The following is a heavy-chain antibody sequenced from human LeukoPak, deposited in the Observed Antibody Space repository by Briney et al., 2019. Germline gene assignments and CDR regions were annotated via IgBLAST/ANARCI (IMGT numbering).Heavy chain of an antibody. Sequence: ASVKVSCKASGYTFTDFLIHWVRQAPGQGLEWVASINPNSGDTNVARRFRGRVAMTRDTSITTAYMVLTRLNSDDTAVYYCARGLIPLSNWFDPWGKGTVVIVSS. CDR2: INPNSGDT. J-gene: IGHJ5*02. CDR1: GYTFTDFL. CDR3: ARGLIPLSNWFDP. V-gene: IGHV1-2*02.